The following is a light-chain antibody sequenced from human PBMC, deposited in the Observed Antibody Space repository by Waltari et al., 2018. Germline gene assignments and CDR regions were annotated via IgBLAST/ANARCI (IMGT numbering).Light chain of an antibody. CDR3: QQSYSTHPLT. Sequence: RVTITCRASQSISSYLNWYQQKPGKAPKLLIYAASSLQSGVPSRFSGSGSGTDFTLTISSLQPEDFATYYCQQSYSTHPLTFGGGTKVEIK. V-gene: IGKV1-39*01. J-gene: IGKJ4*01. CDR2: AAS. CDR1: QSISSY.